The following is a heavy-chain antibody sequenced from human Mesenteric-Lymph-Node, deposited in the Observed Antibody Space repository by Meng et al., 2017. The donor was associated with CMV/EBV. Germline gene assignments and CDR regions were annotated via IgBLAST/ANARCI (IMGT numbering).Heavy chain of an antibody. D-gene: IGHD6-13*01. V-gene: IGHV3-23*01. CDR3: AKDPGYTFSSGGY. CDR1: GFTFSSYA. CDR2: ISGSGGSV. Sequence: GESLKISCAASGFTFSSYAMSWVRQAPGKGLEWVAAISGSGGSVYYADSVKGRFTISRDNSKNTLFLYMNNLRPDDTAVYYCAKDPGYTFSSGGYWGQGTLVTVSS. J-gene: IGHJ4*02.